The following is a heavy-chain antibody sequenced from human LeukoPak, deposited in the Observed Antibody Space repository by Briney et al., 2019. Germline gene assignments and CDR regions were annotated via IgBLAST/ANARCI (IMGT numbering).Heavy chain of an antibody. Sequence: PGGSLRLSCAASGFTFYTYGMHWVRQAPGKGLEYVSGIGPDGRTTYYANSVKGRFTISRDNSENMLYLQMGSLAADDMAVYYCARGAQLTDYWGQGTLVTVSS. V-gene: IGHV3-64*01. CDR1: GFTFYTYG. CDR3: ARGAQLTDY. D-gene: IGHD6-13*01. J-gene: IGHJ4*02. CDR2: IGPDGRTT.